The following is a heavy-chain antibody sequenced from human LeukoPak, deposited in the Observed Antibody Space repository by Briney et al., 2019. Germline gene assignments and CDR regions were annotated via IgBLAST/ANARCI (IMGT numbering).Heavy chain of an antibody. V-gene: IGHV3-23*01. CDR3: AILYSTNY. D-gene: IGHD6-13*01. Sequence: GGYLRLSCAASGFTFSSYAMTWVCEAPGQGLEGVSGISNSGGLTYYADSVKGRLTISRDNSKNTLYLQMNSLRAEDTALYYCAILYSTNYWGQGTLVTVSS. J-gene: IGHJ4*02. CDR2: ISNSGGLT. CDR1: GFTFSSYA.